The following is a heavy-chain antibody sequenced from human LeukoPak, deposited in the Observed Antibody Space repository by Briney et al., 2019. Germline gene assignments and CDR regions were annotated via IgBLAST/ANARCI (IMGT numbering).Heavy chain of an antibody. J-gene: IGHJ5*02. CDR2: FDPEDGET. D-gene: IGHD6-13*01. Sequence: ASVKVSCKVSGYTLTELSMHWVRQAPGKGLEWMGGFDPEDGETIYAQKFQGRVTMTEDTSTDTAYMELSSLRSEDTAVYYCATQPIIAAAGRPWFDPWGQGTLVTVSS. CDR3: ATQPIIAAAGRPWFDP. V-gene: IGHV1-24*01. CDR1: GYTLTELS.